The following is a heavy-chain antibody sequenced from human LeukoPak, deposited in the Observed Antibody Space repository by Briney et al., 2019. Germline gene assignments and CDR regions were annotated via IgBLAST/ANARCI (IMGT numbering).Heavy chain of an antibody. Sequence: PGRSLRLSCAASGFTFSSYAMHWVRQAPGKGLEWVAVISYDGSSKYYADSVKGRFTISRDSSKNTLYLQMNSLRAEDTAVYYCARALSSGRLDYWGQGTLVTVSS. CDR1: GFTFSSYA. V-gene: IGHV3-30-3*01. J-gene: IGHJ4*02. CDR3: ARALSSGRLDY. CDR2: ISYDGSSK. D-gene: IGHD6-19*01.